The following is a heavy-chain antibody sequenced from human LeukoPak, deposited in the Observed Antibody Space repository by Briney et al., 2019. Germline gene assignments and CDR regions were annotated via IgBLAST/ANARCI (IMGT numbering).Heavy chain of an antibody. CDR1: GGSVSGYY. J-gene: IGHJ4*02. D-gene: IGHD2-2*02. CDR3: ARLPLYFLEPFDY. CDR2: ISHRGRT. V-gene: IGHV4-34*01. Sequence: SETLSLTCAVYGGSVSGYYWSWIRQPPGKGLEWIGEISHRGRTHYNPSLKGRVTLSVATSKNQFALEVHSVPAADTAVYYCARLPLYFLEPFDYWGQGILVTVSS.